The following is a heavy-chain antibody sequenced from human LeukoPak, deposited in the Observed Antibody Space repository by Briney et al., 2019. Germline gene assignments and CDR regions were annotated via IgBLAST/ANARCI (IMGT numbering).Heavy chain of an antibody. CDR1: GYTFTGYY. V-gene: IGHV1-2*02. CDR2: INPNSGGT. J-gene: IGHJ4*02. D-gene: IGHD3-3*01. Sequence: GASVKVSCKASGYTFTGYYMHWVRQAPGQGLEWMGWINPNSGGTNYAQKFQGRVTMTRDTSISTAYMELSRLRSDDTAVYYCARDLPFWSGYYTGDYFDYWGQGTLVTVSS. CDR3: ARDLPFWSGYYTGDYFDY.